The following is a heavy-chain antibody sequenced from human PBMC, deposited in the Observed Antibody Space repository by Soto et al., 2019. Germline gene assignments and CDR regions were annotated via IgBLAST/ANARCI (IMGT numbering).Heavy chain of an antibody. D-gene: IGHD3-10*01. V-gene: IGHV4-39*01. Sequence: QLQLQESGPGLVKPSETLSLTCTVSGGSISSSSYYWCWIRQPPGKGLEWIGSIYYSGSTYYNPSLKSRVTISVYTSKNQFSLKLSSVTAADTAVYYCARRGSGSYSDYWGQGTLVTVSS. CDR2: IYYSGST. CDR3: ARRGSGSYSDY. CDR1: GGSISSSSYY. J-gene: IGHJ4*02.